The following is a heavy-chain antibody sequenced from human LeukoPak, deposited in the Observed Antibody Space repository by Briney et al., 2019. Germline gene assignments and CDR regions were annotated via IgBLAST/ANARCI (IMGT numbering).Heavy chain of an antibody. CDR2: IYYSGST. D-gene: IGHD3-16*01. V-gene: IGHV4-59*01. CDR1: GGSISSYY. Sequence: SETLSLTCTVSGGSISSYYWSWIRQPPGKGLEWIGYIYYSGSTNYNPSLKSRVTISVDTSKNQFSLKLSSVIAADTAVYYCARVMITFGGVNFGVIPWYYFDYWGQGTLVTVSS. CDR3: ARVMITFGGVNFGVIPWYYFDY. J-gene: IGHJ4*02.